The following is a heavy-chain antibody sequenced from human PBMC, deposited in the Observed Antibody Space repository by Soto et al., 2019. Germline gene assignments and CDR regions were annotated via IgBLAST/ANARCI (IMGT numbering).Heavy chain of an antibody. J-gene: IGHJ4*02. V-gene: IGHV5-51*01. CDR1: GYIFTTYW. CDR3: ARHLVGATRGNFDY. CDR2: IYPYDSET. D-gene: IGHD1-26*01. Sequence: PGESLKISCNGSGYIFTTYWIGWVRQIPGKGLEWMGIIYPYDSETRYSPSFQGQVTISADKSISAAYLQWSSLKASDTAMYYCARHLVGATRGNFDYWGQGTLVTVSS.